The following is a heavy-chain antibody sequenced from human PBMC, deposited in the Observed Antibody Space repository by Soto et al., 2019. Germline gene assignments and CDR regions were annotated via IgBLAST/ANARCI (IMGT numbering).Heavy chain of an antibody. D-gene: IGHD4-17*01. Sequence: QVQLVESGGGVVQPGRSLRLSCAASGFTFSSYAMHWVRQAPGKGLEWVAVISYDGSNKYYADSVKGRFTISRDNSKNTLYLQMNSLRAEDTAVYYCARGWTTVTTGGLDYWGQGTLVTVSS. J-gene: IGHJ4*02. CDR3: ARGWTTVTTGGLDY. CDR1: GFTFSSYA. V-gene: IGHV3-30-3*01. CDR2: ISYDGSNK.